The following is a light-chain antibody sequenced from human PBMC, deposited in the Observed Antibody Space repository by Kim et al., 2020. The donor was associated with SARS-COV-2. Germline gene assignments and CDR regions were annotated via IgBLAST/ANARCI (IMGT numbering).Light chain of an antibody. CDR2: GNS. J-gene: IGLJ1*01. V-gene: IGLV1-40*01. CDR3: QSYDSSLSGSKV. CDR1: SSNSGAGYD. Sequence: VTNSRTAGSSNSGAGYDVHWYQQLPGTAPKLLIYGNSNRPSGVPDRFSGSKSGTSASLAITGLQAEDEADYYCQSYDSSLSGSKVFGTGTKVTVL.